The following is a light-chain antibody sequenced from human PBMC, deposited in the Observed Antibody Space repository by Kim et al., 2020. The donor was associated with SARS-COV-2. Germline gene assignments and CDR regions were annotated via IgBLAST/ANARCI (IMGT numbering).Light chain of an antibody. J-gene: IGKJ1*01. CDR2: GAS. CDR3: QQYQDWPRT. V-gene: IGKV3-15*01. Sequence: PGDRATLSCRASQSISTNLAWFQQKPGQAPRLRIYGASTRATGIPARFSGSGSGTEFTLTITISSLQSEDFAVYFCQQYQDWPRTFGQGTKVDIK. CDR1: QSISTN.